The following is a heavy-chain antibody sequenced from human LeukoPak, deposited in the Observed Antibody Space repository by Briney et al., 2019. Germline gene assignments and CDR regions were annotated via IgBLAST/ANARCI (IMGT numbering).Heavy chain of an antibody. Sequence: GGSLRLSCAASGFTFSDHFLDWVSQAPGKGLEWVGRTRNKAHNYTTSYAASVQGRFTISRHASKKLMYLQMNSLKTEDTAVYFCVRDQGRPGDYWGQGTLVTVSS. CDR3: VRDQGRPGDY. J-gene: IGHJ4*02. V-gene: IGHV3-72*01. D-gene: IGHD2-2*01. CDR2: TRNKAHNYTT. CDR1: GFTFSDHF.